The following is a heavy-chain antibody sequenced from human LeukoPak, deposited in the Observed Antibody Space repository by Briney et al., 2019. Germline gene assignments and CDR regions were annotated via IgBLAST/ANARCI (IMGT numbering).Heavy chain of an antibody. V-gene: IGHV3-53*01. CDR2: IYSGGST. J-gene: IGHJ3*02. CDR1: GFTVSSNY. Sequence: GGSLRLSCAASGFTVSSNYMSWVRQAPGKGLEWVSVIYSGGSTYYADSVKGRFTISRDNSKNTLYLQMNSLRAEDTAVYYCARAVGYSYGYEPDAFDIWGQGTMVTVSS. CDR3: ARAVGYSYGYEPDAFDI. D-gene: IGHD5-18*01.